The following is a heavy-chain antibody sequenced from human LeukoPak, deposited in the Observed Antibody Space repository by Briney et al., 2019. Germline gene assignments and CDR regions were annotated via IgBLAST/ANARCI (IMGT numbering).Heavy chain of an antibody. Sequence: PGRSLRLSCAASGFTFSSYGMHWVRQALGKGLEWVAVISYDGSNKYYADSVKGRFTISRDNSKNTLYLQMNSLRAEDTAVYYCAASAWDYWGQGTLVTVSS. V-gene: IGHV3-30*03. CDR1: GFTFSSYG. J-gene: IGHJ4*02. CDR3: AASAWDY. CDR2: ISYDGSNK. D-gene: IGHD3-10*01.